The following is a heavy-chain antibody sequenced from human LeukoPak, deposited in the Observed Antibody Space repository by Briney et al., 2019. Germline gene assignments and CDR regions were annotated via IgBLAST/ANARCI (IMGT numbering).Heavy chain of an antibody. CDR3: ARCIAAAGNWFDP. CDR1: GGTFSSYA. Sequence: ASVKVSCKASGGTFSSYAISWVRQAPGQGLEWMGRISAYNGNTNYAQKLQGRVTMTTDTSTSTAYMELRSLRSDDTAVYYCARCIAAAGNWFDPWGQGTLVTVSS. V-gene: IGHV1-18*01. D-gene: IGHD6-13*01. J-gene: IGHJ5*02. CDR2: ISAYNGNT.